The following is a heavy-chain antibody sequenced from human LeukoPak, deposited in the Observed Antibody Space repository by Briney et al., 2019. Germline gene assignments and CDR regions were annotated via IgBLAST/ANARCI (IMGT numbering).Heavy chain of an antibody. V-gene: IGHV4-39*01. D-gene: IGHD4-23*01. CDR3: ARDYGGNPNFDY. CDR1: GGSISSSSYY. J-gene: IGHJ4*02. Sequence: SETLSLTCTVSGGSISSSSYYWGWIRQPPGKGLEWIGSIYYSGSTYYNPSLKSRVTISVDTSKNQFSLKLSSVTAADTAVYYCARDYGGNPNFDYWGQGTLVAVSS. CDR2: IYYSGST.